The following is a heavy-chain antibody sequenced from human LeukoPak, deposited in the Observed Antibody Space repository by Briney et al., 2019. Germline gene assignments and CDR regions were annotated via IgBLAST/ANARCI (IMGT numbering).Heavy chain of an antibody. V-gene: IGHV4-34*01. D-gene: IGHD2-2*01. CDR2: INHSGST. CDR1: GGSFSGYY. Sequence: SETLSLTCAVYGGSFSGYYWSWIRQPPGKGLEWIGEINHSGSTNYNPSLKSRATISVDTSKNQFSLKLSSVTAADTAVYYCARAKYQLLALDYWGQGTLVTVSS. J-gene: IGHJ4*02. CDR3: ARAKYQLLALDY.